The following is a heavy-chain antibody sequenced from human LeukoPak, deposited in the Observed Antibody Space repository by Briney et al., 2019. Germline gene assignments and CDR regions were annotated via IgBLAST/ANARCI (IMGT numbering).Heavy chain of an antibody. CDR3: ARAPGYCTNGVCDAYAFDI. D-gene: IGHD2-8*01. CDR1: GYTFTSYG. Sequence: ASVKVSCKASGYTFTSYGISWVRQAPGQGLEWMGWISAYNGNTNYAQKLQGRVTMTTDTSTSTAYMELRSLRSDDTAAYYCARAPGYCTNGVCDAYAFDIWGQGTMVIVSS. V-gene: IGHV1-18*01. J-gene: IGHJ3*02. CDR2: ISAYNGNT.